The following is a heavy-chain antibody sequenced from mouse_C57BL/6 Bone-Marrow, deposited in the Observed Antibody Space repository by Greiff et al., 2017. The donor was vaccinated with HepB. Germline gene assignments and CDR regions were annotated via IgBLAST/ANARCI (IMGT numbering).Heavy chain of an antibody. Sequence: VQLQQSGAELVRPGASVKLSCTASGFNIKDDYMHWVKQRPEQGLEWIGWIDPENGDTEYASKFQGKATITADTSSNTAYLQLSSLTSEDTAVYYCTSYGSYVTVGYFDGWGTGTTVTVSS. CDR3: TSYGSYVTVGYFDG. CDR1: GFNIKDDY. CDR2: IDPENGDT. V-gene: IGHV14-4*01. D-gene: IGHD2-1*01. J-gene: IGHJ1*03.